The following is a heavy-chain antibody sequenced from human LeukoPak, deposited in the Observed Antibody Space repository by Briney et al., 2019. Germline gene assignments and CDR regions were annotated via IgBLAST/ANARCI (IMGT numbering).Heavy chain of an antibody. Sequence: ASVTVSFTGSGYTFTVYYIHMVRQGPGQGHELMGWINPNSGGTNYSQKFQGRGTITRDTSISTAYMELSRLRSDDTAVYYCARDRTRTGYSSGWYHDYWGQGTLVTVSS. CDR2: INPNSGGT. CDR1: GYTFTVYY. V-gene: IGHV1-2*02. CDR3: ARDRTRTGYSSGWYHDY. J-gene: IGHJ4*02. D-gene: IGHD6-19*01.